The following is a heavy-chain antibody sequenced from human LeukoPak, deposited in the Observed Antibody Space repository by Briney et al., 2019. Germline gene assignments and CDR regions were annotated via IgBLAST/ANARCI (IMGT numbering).Heavy chain of an antibody. Sequence: GVSLRLSCTASGFTFSSSAMHWVRQAPGKGLEWVAVISFDGSNKYYADSVKGRFTISRDNSKNTLYLQMNSLRAEDTAVYYCARDPEYQLLYYFDYWGQGTLVTVSS. D-gene: IGHD2-2*01. CDR2: ISFDGSNK. J-gene: IGHJ4*02. CDR3: ARDPEYQLLYYFDY. V-gene: IGHV3-30-3*01. CDR1: GFTFSSSA.